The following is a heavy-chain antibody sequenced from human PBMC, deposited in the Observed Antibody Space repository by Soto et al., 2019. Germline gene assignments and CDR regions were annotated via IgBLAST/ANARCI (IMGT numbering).Heavy chain of an antibody. D-gene: IGHD3-22*01. CDR2: IYYSGST. CDR1: GGSISSYY. CDR3: ARSRYYYDSSGYYNWFDP. Sequence: SETLSLTCTVSGGSISSYYWSWIRQPPGKGLEWIGYIYYSGSTNYNPSLKSRVTISVDTSKNQFSLKLSSVTAADTAVYYCARSRYYYDSSGYYNWFDPWGQGTLVTVSS. V-gene: IGHV4-59*01. J-gene: IGHJ5*02.